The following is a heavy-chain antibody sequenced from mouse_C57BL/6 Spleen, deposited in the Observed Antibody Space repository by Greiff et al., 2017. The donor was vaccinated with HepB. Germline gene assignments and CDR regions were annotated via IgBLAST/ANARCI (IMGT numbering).Heavy chain of an antibody. CDR3: AREGPLFAY. CDR1: GYSITSGYY. Sequence: EVQLQESGPGLVKPSQSLSLTCSVTGYSITSGYYWNWIRQFPGNKLEWMGYISYDGSNNYNPSLKNRISITRDTSKNQFFLKLNSVTTEDTATYYCAREGPLFAYWGQGTLVTVSA. V-gene: IGHV3-6*01. CDR2: ISYDGSN. D-gene: IGHD3-3*01. J-gene: IGHJ3*01.